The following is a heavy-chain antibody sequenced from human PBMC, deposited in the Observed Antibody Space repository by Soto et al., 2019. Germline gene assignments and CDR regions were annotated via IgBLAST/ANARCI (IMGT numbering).Heavy chain of an antibody. J-gene: IGHJ4*02. CDR3: ARQPRGQSYGERGHCFDY. D-gene: IGHD5-18*01. V-gene: IGHV4-39*01. Sequence: LSLTCTVSGGSTNSRSDYWGWIRQPPGKGLEWIGSVYYSGSTYINPSLQSRVTISVDTSRNQFSLKLSSVTASDTAVYYCARQPRGQSYGERGHCFDYWGQGTLVTVSS. CDR1: GGSTNSRSDY. CDR2: VYYSGST.